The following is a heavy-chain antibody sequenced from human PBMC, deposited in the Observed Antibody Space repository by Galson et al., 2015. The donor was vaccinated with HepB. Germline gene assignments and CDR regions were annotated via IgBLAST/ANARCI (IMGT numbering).Heavy chain of an antibody. D-gene: IGHD5-18*01. V-gene: IGHV1-2*02. J-gene: IGHJ4*02. CDR3: ARTQRGSGYSYPAAY. Sequence: SVKVSCKASGYTFSGYYIHWLRQAPGQGLEWMGWINPNSGGTNYARKFQGRATMTSDSSISTAYMELSRLRSDDTALYYCARTQRGSGYSYPAAYWGQGTLVTVSS. CDR2: INPNSGGT. CDR1: GYTFSGYY.